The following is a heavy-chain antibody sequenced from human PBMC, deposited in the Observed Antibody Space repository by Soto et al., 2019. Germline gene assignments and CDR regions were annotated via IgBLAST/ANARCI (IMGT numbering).Heavy chain of an antibody. CDR3: VKGNWAYSYNNWFDP. Sequence: VGSLRLSCSASGFTFRSYAIHWVRQAPGKGLEYVSALSGDGRSTYYADSVKGRFTVFRDNSKNTLFLQMSSLRVEDTAVYYCVKGNWAYSYNNWFDPWGQGTLVTVSS. J-gene: IGHJ5*02. CDR2: LSGDGRST. D-gene: IGHD5-18*01. V-gene: IGHV3-64D*06. CDR1: GFTFRSYA.